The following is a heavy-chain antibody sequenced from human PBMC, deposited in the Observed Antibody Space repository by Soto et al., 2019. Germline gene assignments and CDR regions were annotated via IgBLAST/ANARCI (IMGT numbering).Heavy chain of an antibody. J-gene: IGHJ3*01. Sequence: SETLSLTCAVYGGSFSGYYWSWIRQPPGKGLEWIGEINHSGSTNYNPSLKSRVTISVDTSKNQFSLNLSSVTAADTAVYYCARVWGGAFDFWGQGTMVTVSS. V-gene: IGHV4-34*01. D-gene: IGHD3-10*01. CDR1: GGSFSGYY. CDR3: ARVWGGAFDF. CDR2: INHSGST.